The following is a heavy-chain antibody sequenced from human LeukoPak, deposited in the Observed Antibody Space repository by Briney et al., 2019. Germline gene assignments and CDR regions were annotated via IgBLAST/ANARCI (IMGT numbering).Heavy chain of an antibody. D-gene: IGHD5-12*01. CDR3: ARGGYSGYETIDY. V-gene: IGHV1-2*02. CDR1: GYTFTGYY. J-gene: IGHJ4*02. Sequence: ASVKVSCKASGYTFTGYYMHWVRQAPGHGLEWMGWINPNNGGTKYAHKFQGGVTMSTDTSISTAYMELSRLRSDDTAFYYCARGGYSGYETIDYWRQGTLVSVSS. CDR2: INPNNGGT.